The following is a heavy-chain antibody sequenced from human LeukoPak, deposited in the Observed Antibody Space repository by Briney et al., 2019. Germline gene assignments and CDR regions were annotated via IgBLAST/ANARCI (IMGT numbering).Heavy chain of an antibody. D-gene: IGHD2-8*01. CDR1: GFTFSSYA. Sequence: NPGGSLRLSCIASGFTFSSYAMNWVRQAPGKGLEWVSGIDASNTYYADSVKGRFTISRDSSKNTLYLQMNNLRAEGTAVYYCSKDDCVNGICYFDKWGQGTLVTVSS. V-gene: IGHV3-23*01. J-gene: IGHJ4*02. CDR2: IDASNT. CDR3: SKDDCVNGICYFDK.